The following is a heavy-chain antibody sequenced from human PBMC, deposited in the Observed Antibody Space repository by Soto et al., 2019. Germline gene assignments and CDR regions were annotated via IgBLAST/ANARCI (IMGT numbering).Heavy chain of an antibody. D-gene: IGHD1-26*01. CDR3: ARFSGSYTRGLDY. CDR2: SRNKAKSYST. CDR1: GFTFSATY. Sequence: EVQLVESGGGLVQLGGSLRLSFPSSGFTFSATYMTWFRQAPGKGLEWVGRSRNKAKSYSTEYAASVKGRFTISRDESKNSLYLQMNSLKTEDTAVYYCARFSGSYTRGLDYWGQGTLVTVSS. J-gene: IGHJ4*02. V-gene: IGHV3-72*01.